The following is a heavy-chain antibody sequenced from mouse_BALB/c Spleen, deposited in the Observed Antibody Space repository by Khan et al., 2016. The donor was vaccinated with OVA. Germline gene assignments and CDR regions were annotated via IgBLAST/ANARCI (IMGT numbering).Heavy chain of an antibody. CDR2: IDPPNGNT. Sequence: VRLQQSGAELVKPGATVKLSCTASGFNIKDTDMHWLKQWPEQGLEWIGRIDPPNGNTKYDPKFQGKVTITSDISSNTAYLQISSLTSEETAVYYCARMAGKWGQGTTLTVSS. CDR3: ARMAGK. J-gene: IGHJ2*01. V-gene: IGHV14-3*02. CDR1: GFNIKDTD.